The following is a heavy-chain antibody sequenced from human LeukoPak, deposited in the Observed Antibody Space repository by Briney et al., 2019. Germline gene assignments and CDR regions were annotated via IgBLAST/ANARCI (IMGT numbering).Heavy chain of an antibody. D-gene: IGHD2-15*01. Sequence: HPGESLRLSCVVSGLTVSRKFMNWVRQAPGKGLEWVANIKRDGSEKNHLDSRFIISRDNGKNSLYLQMDSLRAEDTAVYYCARDRTYCSGGRCYDLFDIWGQGTMVTVSS. CDR3: ARDRTYCSGGRCYDLFDI. J-gene: IGHJ3*02. CDR1: GLTVSRKF. V-gene: IGHV3-7*01. CDR2: IKRDGSEK.